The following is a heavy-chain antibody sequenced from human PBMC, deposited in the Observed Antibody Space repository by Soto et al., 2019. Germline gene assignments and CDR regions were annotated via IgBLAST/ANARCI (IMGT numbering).Heavy chain of an antibody. Sequence: TLSVTCTCSGGSISNGCYYLSLLRQHPGKGLEWIVYIYYSGSTYYNPSLKSRVTISVDTSKNQFSLKLSSVTAADTAVYYCPRDAGGSNNWFDPWGQGTLVTVSS. CDR2: IYYSGST. J-gene: IGHJ5*02. CDR3: PRDAGGSNNWFDP. CDR1: GGSISNGCYY. V-gene: IGHV4-31*03. D-gene: IGHD3-16*01.